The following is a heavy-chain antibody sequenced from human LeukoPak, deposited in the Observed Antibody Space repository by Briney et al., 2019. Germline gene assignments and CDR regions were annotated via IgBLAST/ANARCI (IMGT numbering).Heavy chain of an antibody. J-gene: IGHJ3*02. CDR1: GGSFSGYY. V-gene: IGHV4-34*01. CDR2: ITHSGST. CDR3: ARFPPHSRAAAAGTLYHRGAFDI. Sequence: SQTLSLTCAVYGGSFSGYYWSGIRQPPARGLEWIREITHSGSTNYNPSLKSRVTISVDTSKNQFSLKLSSVTAADTAVYYCARFPPHSRAAAAGTLYHRGAFDIWGQGTMVTVSS. D-gene: IGHD6-13*01.